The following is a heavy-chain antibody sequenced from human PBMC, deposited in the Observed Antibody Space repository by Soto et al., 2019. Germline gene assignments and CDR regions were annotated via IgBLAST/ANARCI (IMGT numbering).Heavy chain of an antibody. D-gene: IGHD1-7*01. CDR3: AKVGSTQRILASRWAQTGTPYYFDY. CDR1: GFTFSSYA. Sequence: GGSLRLSCAASGFTFSSYAMTWVRQAPGKGLEWVSDISDSGGRAYYADSVKGRFTISRDNSKNTLYLQMNSLRAEDTAVYYCAKVGSTQRILASRWAQTGTPYYFDYWGQGTLVTVSS. J-gene: IGHJ4*02. V-gene: IGHV3-23*01. CDR2: ISDSGGRA.